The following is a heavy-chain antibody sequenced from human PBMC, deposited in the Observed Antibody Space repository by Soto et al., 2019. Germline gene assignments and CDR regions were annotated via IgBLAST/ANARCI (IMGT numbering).Heavy chain of an antibody. J-gene: IGHJ4*02. V-gene: IGHV4-31*11. D-gene: IGHD6-19*01. CDR1: GDSITNDGYF. CDR3: ESTRYNSGWYGLFDY. CDR2: IYHSGST. Sequence: SETLSLTCAVSGDSITNDGYFWSWIRQPPGKGLEWLGYIYHSGSTYSNPSLKSRLTISLDTSKSQFSLKLRSVTAADTAVYYCESTRYNSGWYGLFDYWGQGILVTVSS.